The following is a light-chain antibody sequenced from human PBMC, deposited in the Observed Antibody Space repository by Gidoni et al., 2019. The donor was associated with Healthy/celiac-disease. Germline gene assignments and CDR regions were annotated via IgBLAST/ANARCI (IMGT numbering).Light chain of an antibody. Sequence: QSVPTKAPYASASLGASVKPTCTLRSGHSSYAIAWHQQQPEKGPRYLMKLNSDGSNSQGGGLPDRFSGSCSGAERYLTISGLQSEDEADYYCQTWSTGILKVVFGGGTKLTVL. CDR2: LNSDGSN. V-gene: IGLV4-69*01. CDR1: SGHSSYA. CDR3: QTWSTGILKVV. J-gene: IGLJ2*01.